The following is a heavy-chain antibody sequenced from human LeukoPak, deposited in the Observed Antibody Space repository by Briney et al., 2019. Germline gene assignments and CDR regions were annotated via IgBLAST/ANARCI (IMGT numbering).Heavy chain of an antibody. CDR2: ISSSSSYI. J-gene: IGHJ3*02. V-gene: IGHV3-21*05. CDR1: GFTFSSYS. CDR3: ARGITMIVVGYAFDI. Sequence: GGSLRLSCAASGFTFSSYSMNWVRQAPGKGLEWVSYISSSSSYIYYADSVKGRFTISRDNAKNSLYLQMNSLRAEDTAVYYCARGITMIVVGYAFDIWGQGTMVTVSS. D-gene: IGHD3-22*01.